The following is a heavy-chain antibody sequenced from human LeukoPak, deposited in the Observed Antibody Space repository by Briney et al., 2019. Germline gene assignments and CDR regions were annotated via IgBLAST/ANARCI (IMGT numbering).Heavy chain of an antibody. CDR2: ISGSGGST. Sequence: GGSLRLSCAASGFTFSNYSMNWVRQAPGKGLERVSAISGSGGSTYYADSVKGRFTISRDNSKNTLYLQMNSLRAEDTAVYYCAKDGAHDYGDYENYYYYMDVWGKGTTVTVSS. J-gene: IGHJ6*03. CDR1: GFTFSNYS. V-gene: IGHV3-23*01. D-gene: IGHD4-17*01. CDR3: AKDGAHDYGDYENYYYYMDV.